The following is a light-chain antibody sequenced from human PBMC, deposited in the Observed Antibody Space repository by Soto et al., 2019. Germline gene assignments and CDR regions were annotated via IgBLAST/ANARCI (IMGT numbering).Light chain of an antibody. Sequence: EIVMTQSPATLSLSPGERAALSCRASQSVSINLAWYQQKPGQAPRLLIYSASTRATGIPARFSGSGSGTEVTLTISSLQSEDFAVYYCQQYNKLPLTFGPGTKVDIK. J-gene: IGKJ3*01. CDR2: SAS. V-gene: IGKV3-15*01. CDR3: QQYNKLPLT. CDR1: QSVSIN.